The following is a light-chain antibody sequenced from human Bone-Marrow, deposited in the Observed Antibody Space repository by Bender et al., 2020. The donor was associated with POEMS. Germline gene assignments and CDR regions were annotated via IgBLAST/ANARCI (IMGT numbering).Light chain of an antibody. J-gene: IGLJ2*01. CDR3: SSFPDSHTLI. V-gene: IGLV2-14*03. CDR2: DVD. CDR1: KSDIGGYDH. Sequence: QSALTQPASVSGSPGQSITISCTGTKSDIGGYDHISWYQQHSGKAPKLIIYDVDARPSGVSNRFSGHKSGNAAPLTISGLQAEHEAHYYCSSFPDSHTLIFGGGTKLTVL.